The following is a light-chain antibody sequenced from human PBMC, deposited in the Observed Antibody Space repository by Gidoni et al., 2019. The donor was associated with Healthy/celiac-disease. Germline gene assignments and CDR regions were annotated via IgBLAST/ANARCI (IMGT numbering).Light chain of an antibody. J-gene: IGKJ5*01. Sequence: EIVLTQSPGTLSLSPGERATLSCRASQSVSSSYLAWYQQKPGQAPRLLIYGASSMATGIPDRFSGSGSGTDFTLTISRLDPEDFAVYYCQQYGSSPPITFGQGTRLEIK. V-gene: IGKV3-20*01. CDR2: GAS. CDR3: QQYGSSPPIT. CDR1: QSVSSSY.